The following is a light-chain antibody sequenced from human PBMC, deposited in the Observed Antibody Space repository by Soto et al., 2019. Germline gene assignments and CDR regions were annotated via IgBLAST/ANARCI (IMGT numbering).Light chain of an antibody. CDR2: GAT. V-gene: IGKV3-15*01. Sequence: EILLTQSPATLSVSPGETATLSCRASQNVLSDLAWYQQKPGEAPRLIVYGATTRATDAPAKFRGRGSGTEFSLTIGSLQYVDSEPYYCQQYRSWPRTFGQGTKEDLK. J-gene: IGKJ1*01. CDR1: QNVLSD. CDR3: QQYRSWPRT.